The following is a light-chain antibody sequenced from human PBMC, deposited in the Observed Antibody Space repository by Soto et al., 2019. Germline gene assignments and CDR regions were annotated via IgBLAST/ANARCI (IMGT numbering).Light chain of an antibody. CDR3: SSYTSSSTYV. CDR1: RSDVGGYKY. CDR2: EVS. Sequence: QSALTQPRSVSASPGQSVTISCTGTRSDVGGYKYVAWYQQHPGTVPKLMIYEVSNRPSGVSNRFSGSKSGNTASLTISGLQAEDEADYYCSSYTSSSTYVFGTGTKVTVL. J-gene: IGLJ1*01. V-gene: IGLV2-14*01.